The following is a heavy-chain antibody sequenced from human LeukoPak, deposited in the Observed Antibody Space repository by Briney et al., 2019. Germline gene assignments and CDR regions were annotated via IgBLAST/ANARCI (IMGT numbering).Heavy chain of an antibody. J-gene: IGHJ6*03. Sequence: PSETLSLTCSVSGGSINSYYWSWIRQSAGKGLEWIGHINTSGSTNYKSSLKSRVTMSVDTSKNQFSLKLRSVTAADTAVYYCARCGDDWGPGCFYMDVWGKGTTVTVPS. CDR2: INTSGST. D-gene: IGHD2-21*01. V-gene: IGHV4-4*07. CDR3: ARCGDDWGPGCFYMDV. CDR1: GGSINSYY.